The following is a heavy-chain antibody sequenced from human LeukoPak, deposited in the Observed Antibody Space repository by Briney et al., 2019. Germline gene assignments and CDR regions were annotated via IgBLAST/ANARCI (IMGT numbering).Heavy chain of an antibody. Sequence: ASVKVSCKASGYTFTGYYMHWVRQAPGQGLEWMGWINPNSGGTNYAQKFQGRVTMTRDTSTRTVDMELSSLRSEDTAVYYCAKGAYGSGGAQPGIDSWGQGTLVTVSS. V-gene: IGHV1-2*02. CDR2: INPNSGGT. CDR3: AKGAYGSGGAQPGIDS. D-gene: IGHD3-10*01. J-gene: IGHJ5*01. CDR1: GYTFTGYY.